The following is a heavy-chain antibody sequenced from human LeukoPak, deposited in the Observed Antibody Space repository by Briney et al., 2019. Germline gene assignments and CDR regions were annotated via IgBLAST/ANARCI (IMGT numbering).Heavy chain of an antibody. V-gene: IGHV3-23*01. D-gene: IGHD3-22*01. Sequence: PGGSLRLSCAASGFTISSNYMSRVRQAPGEGLEWVSAISGSGCSTYYVDSVKGRFNISRDNSKNTLYLQMNSLRAEDTAVYYCAKSGPAMIVVVTESDYCGQGTLVTVSS. CDR3: AKSGPAMIVVVTESDY. CDR2: ISGSGCST. J-gene: IGHJ4*02. CDR1: GFTISSNY.